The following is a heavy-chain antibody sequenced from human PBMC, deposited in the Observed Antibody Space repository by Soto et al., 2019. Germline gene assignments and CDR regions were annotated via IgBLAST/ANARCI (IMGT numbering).Heavy chain of an antibody. D-gene: IGHD6-6*01. CDR3: AEQLVRDYNAFDI. CDR1: GYTFTYRY. J-gene: IGHJ3*02. Sequence: SVKGSCKASGYTFTYRYLHWVRQAPGQALEWMGWITPFNGNTNYAQKFQDRVTITRDRSMSTAYMELSSLRSEDTAMYYCAEQLVRDYNAFDIWGQGTMVTVSS. V-gene: IGHV1-45*02. CDR2: ITPFNGNT.